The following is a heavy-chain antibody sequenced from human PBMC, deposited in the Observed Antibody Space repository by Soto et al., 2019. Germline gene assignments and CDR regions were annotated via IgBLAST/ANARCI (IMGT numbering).Heavy chain of an antibody. CDR2: IYHSGST. Sequence: QVQLQESGPGLVKPSETLSLTCTVSGGSISSYYWSWIRQPPGKGLEWIGYIYHSGSTNYNPSLKSRVTISVDTSKNQFSLKLSSVTAADTAVYYCARAGTYYGDYGTLGYWGQGTLVTVSS. J-gene: IGHJ4*02. CDR3: ARAGTYYGDYGTLGY. V-gene: IGHV4-59*01. D-gene: IGHD4-17*01. CDR1: GGSISSYY.